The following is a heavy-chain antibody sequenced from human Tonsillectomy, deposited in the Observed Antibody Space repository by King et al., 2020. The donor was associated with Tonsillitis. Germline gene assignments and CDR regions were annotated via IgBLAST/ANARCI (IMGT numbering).Heavy chain of an antibody. Sequence: VQLVESGGGVVQPGRSLTLSCAASGFTFSSSAMHWVRQAPGKGLEWVAVISYDGSNNHFADSVKGRFTISRDNSKNTLYLQLNSLRVEDTAVYYCARGRLGGYSYGSYYHGMDVWGQGTTVTVSS. CDR2: ISYDGSNN. CDR1: GFTFSSSA. J-gene: IGHJ6*02. V-gene: IGHV3-30-3*01. CDR3: ARGRLGGYSYGSYYHGMDV. D-gene: IGHD5-18*01.